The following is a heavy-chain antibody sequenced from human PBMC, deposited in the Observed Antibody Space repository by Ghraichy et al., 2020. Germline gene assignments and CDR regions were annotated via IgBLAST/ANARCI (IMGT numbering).Heavy chain of an antibody. D-gene: IGHD3-22*01. CDR3: VKVDYYESAGYAFDA. CDR1: GFNFGDYA. J-gene: IGHJ1*01. V-gene: IGHV3-43*02. Sequence: GGSLRLSCAASGFNFGDYAMHWVRQAPGKGLEWVSPISGGGGSRYYVDSMKGRFTISRDNGKNSLYLQMSSLRSEDTAVYYCVKVDYYESAGYAFDAWGQGSLVTVSS. CDR2: ISGGGGSR.